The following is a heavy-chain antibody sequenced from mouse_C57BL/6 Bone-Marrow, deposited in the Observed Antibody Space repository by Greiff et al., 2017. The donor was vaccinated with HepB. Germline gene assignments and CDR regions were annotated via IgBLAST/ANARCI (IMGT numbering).Heavy chain of an antibody. CDR3: ASLYYEFAY. Sequence: VQLKDSGPGLVAPSQSLSITCTVSGFSLTSYGVDWVRQAPGKGLEWLGVIWGVGSTNYNTAPKSRLSISKDNSKSQVFLKMNSLQTDDTAMYYCASLYYEFAYWGQGTLVTVSA. CDR2: IWGVGST. J-gene: IGHJ3*01. CDR1: GFSLTSYG. D-gene: IGHD2-4*01. V-gene: IGHV2-6*01.